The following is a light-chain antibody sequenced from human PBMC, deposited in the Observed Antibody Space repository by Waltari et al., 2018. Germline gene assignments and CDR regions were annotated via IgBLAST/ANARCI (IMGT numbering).Light chain of an antibody. CDR3: SSYTTSSAPGV. J-gene: IGLJ1*01. Sequence: QSALTQPASVSGSPGQSITISCSGTASSVGAYYFFSWYQQHPGKAPHLIIYEVSNRPSGISNRFSASKSGNTASLTISGLQAEDEADYYCSSYTTSSAPGVFGTGTRVTVL. V-gene: IGLV2-14*01. CDR2: EVS. CDR1: ASSVGAYYF.